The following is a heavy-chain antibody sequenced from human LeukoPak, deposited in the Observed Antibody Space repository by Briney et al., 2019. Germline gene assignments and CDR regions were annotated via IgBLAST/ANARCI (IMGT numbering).Heavy chain of an antibody. CDR1: GGSICSYY. Sequence: SETLSLTCTVSGGSICSYYWSWIREPPGKGMEWIGYIYYSGSTNYNPSLKSRVTISVDTSKNQFSLKLSSVTAADTAVYYCARLAPLPWYFDLWGRGTLVTVSS. CDR3: ARLAPLPWYFDL. J-gene: IGHJ2*01. V-gene: IGHV4-59*08. CDR2: IYYSGST. D-gene: IGHD5/OR15-5a*01.